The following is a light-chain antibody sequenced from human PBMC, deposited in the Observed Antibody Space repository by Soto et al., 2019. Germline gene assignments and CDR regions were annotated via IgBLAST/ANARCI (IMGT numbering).Light chain of an antibody. CDR3: QQYNTLGT. J-gene: IGKJ1*01. CDR1: QSISSW. Sequence: DIQMTQSPSTLSASVGDRVTITCRASQSISSWLAWYQQKPGKAPKLLIYDASSLESGVPSRFSGSGSGTEFTLTISSLKPDDFATYYCQQYNTLGTCGKGTKVEIK. CDR2: DAS. V-gene: IGKV1-5*01.